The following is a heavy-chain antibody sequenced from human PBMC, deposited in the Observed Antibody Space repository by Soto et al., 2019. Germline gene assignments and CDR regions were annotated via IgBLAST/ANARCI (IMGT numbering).Heavy chain of an antibody. CDR3: ARYTEAYFDY. V-gene: IGHV4-31*03. CDR2: IYYSGTT. Sequence: QVQLQEPGPGLVKPSQTLSLTCTVSGDSISSAGHYWSWIRQHPGKGLEWIGYIYYSGTTYNNPSHRSRIILSVDTSKNQFSLKLSSVTAADTAMYYCARYTEAYFDYWGQGILVTVSS. D-gene: IGHD2-2*02. CDR1: GDSISSAGHY. J-gene: IGHJ4*02.